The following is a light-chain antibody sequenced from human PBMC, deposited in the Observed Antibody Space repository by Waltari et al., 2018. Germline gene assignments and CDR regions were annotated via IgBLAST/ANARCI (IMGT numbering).Light chain of an antibody. CDR2: RNS. Sequence: QSVLTQPPSVSGAPGQRGTISCTVSSSNIGAGYDVHWYQQLAATAPILLSYRNSNRPSGVPDRFSGSKSGTSASLAITGLQAEDEADYYCQSYDSSLSSVVFGGGTKLTVL. CDR1: SSNIGAGYD. J-gene: IGLJ2*01. CDR3: QSYDSSLSSVV. V-gene: IGLV1-40*01.